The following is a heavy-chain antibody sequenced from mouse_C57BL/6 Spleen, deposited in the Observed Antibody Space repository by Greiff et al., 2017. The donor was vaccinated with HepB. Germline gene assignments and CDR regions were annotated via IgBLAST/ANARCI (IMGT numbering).Heavy chain of an antibody. V-gene: IGHV1-4*01. D-gene: IGHD2-4*01. CDR2: INPSSGYT. Sequence: VQGVESGAELARPGASVKMSCKASGYTFTSYTMHWVKQRPGQGLEWIGYINPSSGYTKYNQKFKDKATLTADKSSSTAYMQLSSLTSEDSAVYYCARSYDYDGPFDYWGQGTTLTVSS. J-gene: IGHJ2*01. CDR3: ARSYDYDGPFDY. CDR1: GYTFTSYT.